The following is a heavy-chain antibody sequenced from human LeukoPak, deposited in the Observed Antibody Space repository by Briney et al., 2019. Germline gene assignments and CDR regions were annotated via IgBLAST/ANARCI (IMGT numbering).Heavy chain of an antibody. V-gene: IGHV4-39*07. Sequence: NASETLSLTCTVSGGSISTSSYYWGWVRQPPGKGLEWIGNIFYSGSTYYSPSLKSRVTISLDTSKNPFSLKLSSVTAADTAVYYCARSYYYGPGVVWFDPWGQGTLVTVSS. J-gene: IGHJ5*02. CDR2: IFYSGST. CDR3: ARSYYYGPGVVWFDP. CDR1: GGSISTSSYY. D-gene: IGHD3-10*01.